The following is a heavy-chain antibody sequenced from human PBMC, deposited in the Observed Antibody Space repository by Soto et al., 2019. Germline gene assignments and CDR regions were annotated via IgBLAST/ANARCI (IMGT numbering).Heavy chain of an antibody. CDR2: IYDSGNI. CDR3: ASEPDSSTWCDFHH. Sequence: QVQLQEPGPGLVKPSETLSLTCTVSGGSVSGRSYYWNWIRQPPGKGLEWIGYIYDSGNINYNPSLKSRVTISVDTSKNQFALELGSVTSADMAVYYCASEPDSSTWCDFHHWGQGSLVTVS. J-gene: IGHJ1*01. D-gene: IGHD6-13*01. V-gene: IGHV4-61*01. CDR1: GGSVSGRSYY.